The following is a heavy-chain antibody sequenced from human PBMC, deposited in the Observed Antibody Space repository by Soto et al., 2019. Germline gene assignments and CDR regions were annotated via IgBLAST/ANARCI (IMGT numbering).Heavy chain of an antibody. CDR3: ARDSFVASSWSFWDY. CDR2: IWYDGSNK. CDR1: GFTFSSYG. J-gene: IGHJ4*02. V-gene: IGHV3-33*01. Sequence: QVQLVESGGGVVQPGRSLRLSCAASGFTFSSYGMHWVRQAPGKGLEWVAVIWYDGSNKYYADSVKGRFTISRDNSKNTLYLQMNSLRAEHTAVYYCARDSFVASSWSFWDYWGQGTLVTVSS. D-gene: IGHD6-13*01.